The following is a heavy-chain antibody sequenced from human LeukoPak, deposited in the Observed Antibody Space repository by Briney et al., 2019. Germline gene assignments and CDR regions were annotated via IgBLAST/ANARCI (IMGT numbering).Heavy chain of an antibody. Sequence: GALLLICCKASGYDCNKYWIDLLRPTRGEREELVGINYTGDSDTRYSPSFQGQVSFSADKSISTVYLQWNSLKASDSAMYYCARQPYVGFGEPRQWFDTWGQGTLVIVSS. CDR3: ARQPYVGFGEPRQWFDT. J-gene: IGHJ5*02. CDR2: NYTGDSDT. D-gene: IGHD3-10*01. CDR1: GYDCNKYW. V-gene: IGHV5-51*01.